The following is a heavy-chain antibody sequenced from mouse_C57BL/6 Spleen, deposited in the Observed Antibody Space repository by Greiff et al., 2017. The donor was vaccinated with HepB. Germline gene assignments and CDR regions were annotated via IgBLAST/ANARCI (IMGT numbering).Heavy chain of an antibody. CDR3: ARSPHYGSSPYYAMDY. CDR1: GYAFSSSW. Sequence: QVQLKQSGPELVKPGASVKISCKASGYAFSSSWMNWVKQRPGKGLEWIGRIYPGDGDTNYNGKFKGKATLTADKSSSTAYMQLSSLTSEDSAVYFCARSPHYGSSPYYAMDYWGQGTSVTVSS. D-gene: IGHD1-1*01. J-gene: IGHJ4*01. CDR2: IYPGDGDT. V-gene: IGHV1-82*01.